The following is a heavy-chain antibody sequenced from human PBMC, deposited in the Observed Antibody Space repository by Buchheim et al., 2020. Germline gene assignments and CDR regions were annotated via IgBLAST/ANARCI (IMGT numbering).Heavy chain of an antibody. Sequence: EVQLVESGGGWVQPGGSLSLSCAASGFTFSSYELNWARQAPGKGLEWVSYISSGGGTIYYADSVKGRFTISRDNAKNSLSLQLNSLRAEDTAVYYCARGGGIDYWGQGTL. V-gene: IGHV3-48*03. D-gene: IGHD2-15*01. CDR3: ARGGGIDY. J-gene: IGHJ4*02. CDR1: GFTFSSYE. CDR2: ISSGGGTI.